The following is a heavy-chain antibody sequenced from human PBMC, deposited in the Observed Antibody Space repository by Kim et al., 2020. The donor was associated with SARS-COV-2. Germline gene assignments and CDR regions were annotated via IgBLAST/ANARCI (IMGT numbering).Heavy chain of an antibody. J-gene: IGHJ4*02. V-gene: IGHV3-72*01. Sequence: GGSLRLSCAASGFTFSDYYMDWVRQAQGKGLEWVARTRNRANSFSIAYPASVQGRFTISRDDSQNSLYLQMNSLKTEDTAVYYCARVTRLASGSHYFDYWGQGTLVTVSS. CDR3: ARVTRLASGSHYFDY. D-gene: IGHD3-10*01. CDR2: TRNRANSFSI. CDR1: GFTFSDYY.